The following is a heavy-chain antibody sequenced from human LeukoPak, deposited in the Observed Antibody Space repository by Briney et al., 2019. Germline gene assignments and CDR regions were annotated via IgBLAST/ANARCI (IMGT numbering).Heavy chain of an antibody. V-gene: IGHV1-18*01. Sequence: ASVKVSCKASGYTFPSYGISWVRQAPGQGLEWMGWISPYNGNTKYAQKFQGRVTMTTDTSTSTAYLDLRSLRSDDTAIYYCAKDPAWDDRGVDYWGQGTLVTVSS. J-gene: IGHJ4*02. D-gene: IGHD1-1*01. CDR2: ISPYNGNT. CDR1: GYTFPSYG. CDR3: AKDPAWDDRGVDY.